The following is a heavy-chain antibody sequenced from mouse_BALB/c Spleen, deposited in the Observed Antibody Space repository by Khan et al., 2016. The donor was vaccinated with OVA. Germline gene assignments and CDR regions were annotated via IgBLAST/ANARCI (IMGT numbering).Heavy chain of an antibody. CDR3: ARVYGGDFDY. CDR1: GYSITSDYA. J-gene: IGHJ2*01. D-gene: IGHD1-1*01. V-gene: IGHV3-2*02. Sequence: EVQLQESGPGLVKPSQSLSLTCTVTGYSITSDYAWNWIRQFPGNKLEWMGFISYSGNTNYNPSLKSRISIIRDTSKNQFFLQLNSVTTADTARYYCARVYGGDFDYWGQGTTLTVSS. CDR2: ISYSGNT.